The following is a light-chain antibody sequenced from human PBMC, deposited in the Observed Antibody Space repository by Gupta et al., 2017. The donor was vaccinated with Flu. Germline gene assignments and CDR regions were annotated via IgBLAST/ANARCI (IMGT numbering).Light chain of an antibody. V-gene: IGLV3-21*03. CDR3: QVWDENSDHYV. CDR1: NIGNKS. J-gene: IGLJ1*01. CDR2: DDS. Sequence: GKTATITSGGNNIGNKSVPWYQQKPGQAPVLVVYDDSDRPSGIPGRFSGSNCGDTATLTITSVEAGDEAYYYCQVWDENSDHYVFGTGTRVTVL.